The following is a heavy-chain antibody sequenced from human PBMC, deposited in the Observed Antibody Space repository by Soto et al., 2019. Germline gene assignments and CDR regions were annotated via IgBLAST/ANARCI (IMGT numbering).Heavy chain of an antibody. CDR2: IYWDDNK. Sequence: QITLKESGPTLVKPTQTLTLTCTFSGFSLTTDRVGVGWIRQPPGEALEWLAVIYWDDNKTYRPSVESRLTITKDTSKNQVALTMPNMDSVDTATYYCAHAYGGRSVYWGQGTLVTVSS. D-gene: IGHD1-26*01. CDR3: AHAYGGRSVY. V-gene: IGHV2-5*02. CDR1: GFSLTTDRVG. J-gene: IGHJ4*02.